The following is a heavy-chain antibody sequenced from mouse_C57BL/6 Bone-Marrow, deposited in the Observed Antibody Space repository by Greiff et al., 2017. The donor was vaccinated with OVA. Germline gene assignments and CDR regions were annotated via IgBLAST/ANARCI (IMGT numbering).Heavy chain of an antibody. V-gene: IGHV5-4*01. CDR1: GFTFSSYA. J-gene: IGHJ3*01. CDR3: ARDYSNYEGAY. D-gene: IGHD2-5*01. Sequence: DVKLVESGGGLVKPGGSLKLSCAASGFTFSSYAMSWVRQTPEKRLEWVATISDGGSYTYYPDNVKGRFTISRDNAKNNLYLQMSHLKSEDTAMYYCARDYSNYEGAYWGQGTLVTVSA. CDR2: ISDGGSYT.